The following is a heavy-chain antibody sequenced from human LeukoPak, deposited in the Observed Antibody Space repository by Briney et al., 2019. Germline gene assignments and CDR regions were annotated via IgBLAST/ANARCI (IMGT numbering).Heavy chain of an antibody. CDR2: IYTSGSA. V-gene: IGHV4-61*02. D-gene: IGHD3-3*01. J-gene: IGHJ3*02. CDR3: AREGVGEEASDAFDI. Sequence: PSQTLSPTCTLSGASLSTGSYYWSWIRQPAGKGLEWIGRIYTSGSANYNPSLKSRVTISVDTSKNQFSLKMSSGSAADTAVYYCAREGVGEEASDAFDIWGQGTMVTVSS. CDR1: GASLSTGSYY.